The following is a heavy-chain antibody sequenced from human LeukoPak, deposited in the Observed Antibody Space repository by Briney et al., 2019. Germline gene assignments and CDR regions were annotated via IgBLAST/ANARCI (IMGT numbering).Heavy chain of an antibody. V-gene: IGHV3-21*01. CDR1: GFTFSIYN. J-gene: IGHJ4*02. CDR2: ISSSSGHI. CDR3: ARDPGTVADPYFDY. Sequence: GGSLRLSCAASGFTFSIYNMNWVRQPPGKGLEWVSSISSSSGHIHYADSVKGRFTISRDNANNSLYLQMNSQRDEDTAVYYCARDPGTVADPYFDYWGQGSLVTVSS. D-gene: IGHD6-19*01.